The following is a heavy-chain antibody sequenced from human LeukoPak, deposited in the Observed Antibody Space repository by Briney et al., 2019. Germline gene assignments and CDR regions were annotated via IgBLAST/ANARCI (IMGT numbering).Heavy chain of an antibody. CDR2: ISWNSGSI. Sequence: GGSLRLSCAASGFTFDDYAMHWVRQAPGKGLEWVSGISWNSGSIGYADSVKGRFTISRDNAKNSLYLQMNSLRAEDTAVYYCARDVLAVTGMGVALDYWGQGTLVTVSS. D-gene: IGHD6-19*01. CDR3: ARDVLAVTGMGVALDY. J-gene: IGHJ4*02. CDR1: GFTFDDYA. V-gene: IGHV3-9*01.